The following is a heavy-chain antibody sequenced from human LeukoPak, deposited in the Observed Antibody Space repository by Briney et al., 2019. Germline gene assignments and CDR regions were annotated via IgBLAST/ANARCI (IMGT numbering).Heavy chain of an antibody. D-gene: IGHD3/OR15-3a*01. J-gene: IGHJ4*02. CDR2: IKQDGSDK. CDR3: ARFSRTGEGY. CDR1: GFIFSSYW. Sequence: GGSLRLSCAASGFIFSSYWMSWVRQVPGKGLEWGANIKQDGSDKQYGDSVKGRFSISRDNAKNSLYLQMNSLRAEDTAVYYCARFSRTGEGYWGQGILVTVSS. V-gene: IGHV3-7*01.